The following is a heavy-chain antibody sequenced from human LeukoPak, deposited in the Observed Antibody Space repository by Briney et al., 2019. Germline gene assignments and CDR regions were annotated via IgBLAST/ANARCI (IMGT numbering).Heavy chain of an antibody. D-gene: IGHD3-10*01. CDR1: GGSISSYY. J-gene: IGHJ4*02. V-gene: IGHV4-59*01. CDR3: ARESYYGSGSEGYFAY. Sequence: PSETLSLTCTVSGGSISSYYWSWIRQPPGRGLEWIGNMYYSGSTNYNPSLKSRVTISVDTSKNQFSLKLSSVTAADTAVYYCARESYYGSGSEGYFAYWGQGTLVTVSS. CDR2: MYYSGST.